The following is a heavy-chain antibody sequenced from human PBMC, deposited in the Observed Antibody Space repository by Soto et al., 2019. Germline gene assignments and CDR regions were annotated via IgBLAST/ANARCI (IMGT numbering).Heavy chain of an antibody. CDR2: INPGNGNT. CDR3: ARETPLHPDYGGNPFSDY. D-gene: IGHD4-17*01. V-gene: IGHV1-3*01. CDR1: GYTFTSYG. J-gene: IGHJ4*02. Sequence: ASVKVSCKASGYTFTSYGINWVRQAPGRGLEWMGWINPGNGNTKYSQQFQGRVIIDRDTSASTAYMELSSLRPEDTAIYYCARETPLHPDYGGNPFSDYWGQGTLVTVSS.